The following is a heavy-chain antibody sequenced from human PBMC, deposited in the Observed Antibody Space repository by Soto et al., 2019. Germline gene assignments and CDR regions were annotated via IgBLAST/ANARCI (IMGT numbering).Heavy chain of an antibody. CDR2: TSGGGDGK. D-gene: IGHD2-15*01. CDR1: GFTFINYA. Sequence: EVQLLESGGGLVQPGGSLRLSCAASGFTFINYAMSWVRQAPGKGLEWVSTTSGGGDGKYYADSVKGRFTISRDNSRNTVYMQMNSLIAEHTAIYYAAKKGLGSIATFCSGADYHYAFDIWGQGTLVTVSS. CDR3: AKKGLGSIATFCSGADYHYAFDI. J-gene: IGHJ3*02. V-gene: IGHV3-23*01.